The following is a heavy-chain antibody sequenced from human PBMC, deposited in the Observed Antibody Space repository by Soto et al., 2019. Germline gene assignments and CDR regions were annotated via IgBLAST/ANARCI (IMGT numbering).Heavy chain of an antibody. Sequence: SVEVSCKASGGTFRSYAISWVRQAPGQGLEWMGGIIPIFGTANYAQKFQGRVTITADESTSTAYMELSSLRSEDTAVYYCARDGYSYGYSYYYGMDVWGQGTTVTVSS. CDR3: ARDGYSYGYSYYYGMDV. CDR2: IIPIFGTA. CDR1: GGTFRSYA. D-gene: IGHD5-18*01. V-gene: IGHV1-69*13. J-gene: IGHJ6*02.